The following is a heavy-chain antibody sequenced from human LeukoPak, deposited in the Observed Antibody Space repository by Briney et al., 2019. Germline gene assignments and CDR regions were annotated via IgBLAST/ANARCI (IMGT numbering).Heavy chain of an antibody. Sequence: PSETLSLTCAVSGESFSGYYWSWIRQPPGKGLEWIGEINHSGSTNYNPSLKSRVTISVDTSKNQFSLKLSSVTAADTAVYYCARGTVLLWFGELLRSYYGMDVWGQGTMVTVSS. D-gene: IGHD3-10*01. V-gene: IGHV4-34*01. CDR3: ARGTVLLWFGELLRSYYGMDV. J-gene: IGHJ6*02. CDR2: INHSGST. CDR1: GESFSGYY.